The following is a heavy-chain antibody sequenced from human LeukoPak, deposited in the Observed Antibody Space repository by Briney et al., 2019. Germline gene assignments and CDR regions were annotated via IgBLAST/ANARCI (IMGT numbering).Heavy chain of an antibody. CDR1: GFTFSDYY. Sequence: GGSLRLPCAASGFTFSDYYMSWIRQAPGKGLEWVAYIRLSGSPTQYADSVKGRFTISRDNAKNSLYLQMNSLRDEDTAVYYCARDRAYYYDSSGYYYFDHWGQGTLVTVSS. D-gene: IGHD3-22*01. CDR3: ARDRAYYYDSSGYYYFDH. J-gene: IGHJ4*02. V-gene: IGHV3-11*01. CDR2: IRLSGSPT.